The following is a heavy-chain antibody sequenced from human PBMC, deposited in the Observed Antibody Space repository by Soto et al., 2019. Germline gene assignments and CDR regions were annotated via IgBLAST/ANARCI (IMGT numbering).Heavy chain of an antibody. Sequence: EVQLLESGGGLVQPGGSLRLCCAAPGFTFGNYGMNWVRQAPGKGREWVSGISGGGGSTYYADSVKGRFTISRDPSKNTIFLEMNSLRAEDTAVYYCAKGFIVVVTVIRPNDAFDAWGQGTLVTVSS. CDR1: GFTFGNYG. CDR2: ISGGGGST. J-gene: IGHJ5*01. D-gene: IGHD2-21*02. V-gene: IGHV3-23*01. CDR3: AKGFIVVVTVIRPNDAFDA.